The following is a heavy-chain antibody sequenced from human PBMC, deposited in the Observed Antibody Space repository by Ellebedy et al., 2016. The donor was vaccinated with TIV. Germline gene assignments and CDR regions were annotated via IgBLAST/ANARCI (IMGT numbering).Heavy chain of an antibody. Sequence: SVKVSCXASGGTFSSYAISWVRQAPGQGLEWMGRIIPILGIANYAQKFQGRVTITADKSTSTAYMELSSLRSEDTAVYYCAFWNDGSLYYYYGMDVWGQGTTVTVSS. CDR3: AFWNDGSLYYYYGMDV. D-gene: IGHD1-1*01. CDR1: GGTFSSYA. CDR2: IIPILGIA. J-gene: IGHJ6*02. V-gene: IGHV1-69*04.